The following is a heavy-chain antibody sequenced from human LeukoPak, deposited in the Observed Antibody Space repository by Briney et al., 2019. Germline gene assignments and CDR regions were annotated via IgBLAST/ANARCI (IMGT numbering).Heavy chain of an antibody. J-gene: IGHJ4*02. V-gene: IGHV3-48*01. Sequence: GGSLRLSCAASGFALNGYSMNWVRQAPGKGLEWISYISGDSTNIFYADSVKGRFTISRDNAKNSLYLQMNSLRAEDTAVYYCARGHYFGDSGYSRSLDYWGQGTLVTVSS. CDR2: ISGDSTNI. CDR1: GFALNGYS. CDR3: ARGHYFGDSGYSRSLDY. D-gene: IGHD3-10*01.